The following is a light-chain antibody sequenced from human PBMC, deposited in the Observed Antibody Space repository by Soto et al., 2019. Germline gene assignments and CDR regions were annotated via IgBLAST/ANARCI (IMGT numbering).Light chain of an antibody. V-gene: IGKV1-39*01. CDR2: AAS. J-gene: IGKJ5*01. Sequence: DIQISQSLSSLSASDGDRVTITCRASQSISSYLNWYQQKPGKAPKLLIFAASSLQSGVPSRFSGSGSGTDFTLTVSSLQPEDFATYYCQQSYTSLITLGVGTRLEIK. CDR1: QSISSY. CDR3: QQSYTSLIT.